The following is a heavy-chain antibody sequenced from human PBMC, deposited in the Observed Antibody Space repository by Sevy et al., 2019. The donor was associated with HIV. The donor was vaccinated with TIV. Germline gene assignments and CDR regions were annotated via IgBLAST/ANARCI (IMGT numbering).Heavy chain of an antibody. J-gene: IGHJ6*02. CDR3: GKYGVLELPNTRILSPTDYYYYYGMDV. Sequence: GGSLRLSCAASGFTFSSYGMHWVRQAPGKGLEWVAVISYDGSNKYYADSVKGRFTISRDNSKNTLYLQMNSLRAEDTAVYYWGKYGVLELPNTRILSPTDYYYYYGMDVWGQGTTVTVSS. CDR2: ISYDGSNK. V-gene: IGHV3-30*18. CDR1: GFTFSSYG. D-gene: IGHD1-7*01.